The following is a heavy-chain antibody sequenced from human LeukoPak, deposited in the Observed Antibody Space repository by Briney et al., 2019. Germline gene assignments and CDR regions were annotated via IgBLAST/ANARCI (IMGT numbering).Heavy chain of an antibody. Sequence: GGSLRLSCAASGFTFSNYWMHWVRQAPGKGLVWVSRINRDGRSTNYADSVKGRFTISRDNAKNTVFLQMNSLRAGDTAVYYCARALKYSYGSYYYYYYGMDVWGQGTTVTVSS. J-gene: IGHJ6*02. CDR3: ARALKYSYGSYYYYYYGMDV. CDR2: INRDGRST. V-gene: IGHV3-74*01. CDR1: GFTFSNYW. D-gene: IGHD5-18*01.